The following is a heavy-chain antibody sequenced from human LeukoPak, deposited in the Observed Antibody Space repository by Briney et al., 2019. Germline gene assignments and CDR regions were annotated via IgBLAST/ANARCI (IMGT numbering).Heavy chain of an antibody. V-gene: IGHV4-31*03. D-gene: IGHD3-22*01. Sequence: KSSENLSLTCTVSGGSISSGGYYWSWIRQHPGKGLEWIGYIYYSGSTYYNPSLKSRVTISVDTSKNQFSLKLSSVTAADTAVYYCAAYYYDSSGYLNWFDPWGQGTLVTVSS. CDR3: AAYYYDSSGYLNWFDP. CDR2: IYYSGST. CDR1: GGSISSGGYY. J-gene: IGHJ5*02.